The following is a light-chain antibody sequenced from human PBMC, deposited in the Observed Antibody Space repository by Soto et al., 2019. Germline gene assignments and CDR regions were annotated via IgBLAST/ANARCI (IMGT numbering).Light chain of an antibody. CDR3: QQANSPWT. CDR2: DAS. V-gene: IGKV1-13*02. CDR1: QGISSA. J-gene: IGKJ1*01. Sequence: AIQLTQSPSSLSASVGDSVTITCRASQGISSALAWYQQTPGRAPKLLIYDASTLESGVPSRFSGSGSGTDFTLTISSLQPEDFATYYCQQANSPWTFGQGTKVDI.